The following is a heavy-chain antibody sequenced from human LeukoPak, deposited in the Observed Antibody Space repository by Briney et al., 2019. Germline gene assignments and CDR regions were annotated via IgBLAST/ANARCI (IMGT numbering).Heavy chain of an antibody. CDR2: IYSGGST. D-gene: IGHD6-13*01. V-gene: IGHV3-66*02. J-gene: IGHJ6*02. Sequence: PGRSLRLSCAASGFTFSSYAMHWVRQAPGKGLEWVSVIYSGGSTYYTDSVKGRFTISRDNSKNTLYLQMNSLRAEDTAVYYCARGGEQLLAPYYYYGMDVWGQGTTVTVSS. CDR1: GFTFSSYA. CDR3: ARGGEQLLAPYYYYGMDV.